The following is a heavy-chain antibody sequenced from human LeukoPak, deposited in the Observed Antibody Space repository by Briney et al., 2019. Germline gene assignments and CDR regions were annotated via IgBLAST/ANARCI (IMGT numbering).Heavy chain of an antibody. CDR2: VDWDDDK. V-gene: IGHV2-70*04. D-gene: IGHD6-25*01. Sequence: SGPALVKPTQTLTLTCTFSVFSLSTTGMRVSWIRHPPGNPLECLARVDWDDDKFYSTSLKTRLTLPKDTSKNQVVLTMTNMDRVDTATYYCARSRVSSGYYGYYFDFWGQGTLVTVSS. CDR3: ARSRVSSGYYGYYFDF. CDR1: VFSLSTTGMR. J-gene: IGHJ4*02.